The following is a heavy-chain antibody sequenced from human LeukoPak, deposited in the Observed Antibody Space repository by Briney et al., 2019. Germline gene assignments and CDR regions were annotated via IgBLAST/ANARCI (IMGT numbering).Heavy chain of an antibody. J-gene: IGHJ4*02. CDR1: GFTFSSYS. CDR3: ARDYDFYCSGGSCYSPRLSDY. Sequence: GGSLRLSCAASGFTFSSYSMKWVRQAPGKGLEWVSSITSTSNYIHYADSVKGRFTISRDNAKNSLYLQMNSLRAEDTAVYYCARDYDFYCSGGSCYSPRLSDYWGQGTLVTVSS. V-gene: IGHV3-21*01. CDR2: ITSTSNYI. D-gene: IGHD2-15*01.